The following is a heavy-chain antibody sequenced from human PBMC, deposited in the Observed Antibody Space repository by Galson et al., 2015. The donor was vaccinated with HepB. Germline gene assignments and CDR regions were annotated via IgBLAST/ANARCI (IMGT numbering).Heavy chain of an antibody. J-gene: IGHJ4*02. CDR1: GGSIINYY. Sequence: LSLTCTVSGGSIINYYWSWMRQSPGKGLEYIGYVHYSGITNYNPSLKSRVAISVDTSNNQFSLKLNSLTAADTALYYCARGKWELPHFDYWGQGTLVTVSS. CDR3: ARGKWELPHFDY. D-gene: IGHD1-26*01. CDR2: VHYSGIT. V-gene: IGHV4-59*01.